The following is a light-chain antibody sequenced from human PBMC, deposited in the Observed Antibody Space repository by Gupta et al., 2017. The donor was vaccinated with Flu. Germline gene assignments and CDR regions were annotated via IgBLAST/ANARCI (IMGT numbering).Light chain of an antibody. V-gene: IGLV2-8*01. Sequence: QSALTQPPSASGSPGQSVTISCTGTSGDVGGYNYVSWYQQHPGKAPKVIIYEVSKRPSGVPDRCSDSKSGNTASLTVSGLQAEDEDDYYCCSCAGNNNYVFGSGTKVTVL. CDR1: SGDVGGYNY. CDR2: EVS. J-gene: IGLJ1*01. CDR3: CSCAGNNNYV.